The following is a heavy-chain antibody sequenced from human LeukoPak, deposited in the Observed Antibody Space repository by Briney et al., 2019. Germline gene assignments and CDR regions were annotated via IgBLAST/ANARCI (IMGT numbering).Heavy chain of an antibody. V-gene: IGHV3-23*01. Sequence: PGGSLRLSCAASGFTFSSYAMSWVRQAPGKGLEWVSAISCSGGSTYYADSVKGRFTISRDNSKNTLYLQMNSLRAEDTAVYYCAKPTYYYDSSGSRNYYFDYWGQGTLVTVSS. J-gene: IGHJ4*02. D-gene: IGHD3-22*01. CDR3: AKPTYYYDSSGSRNYYFDY. CDR1: GFTFSSYA. CDR2: ISCSGGST.